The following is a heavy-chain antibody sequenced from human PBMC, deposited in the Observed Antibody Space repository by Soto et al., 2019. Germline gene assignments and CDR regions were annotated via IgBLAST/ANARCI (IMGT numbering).Heavy chain of an antibody. Sequence: QVQLVQSGAEVKKPGSSVKVSCKASGGTFSSYAISWVRQAPGQGLEWMGGIIPIFGTANYAQKFQGRVTITADESTRTAYMELSSLRSEDTAVYYCARATYYDFWSGSGWFDPWGQGTLVTVSS. CDR1: GGTFSSYA. V-gene: IGHV1-69*01. CDR3: ARATYYDFWSGSGWFDP. CDR2: IIPIFGTA. J-gene: IGHJ5*02. D-gene: IGHD3-3*01.